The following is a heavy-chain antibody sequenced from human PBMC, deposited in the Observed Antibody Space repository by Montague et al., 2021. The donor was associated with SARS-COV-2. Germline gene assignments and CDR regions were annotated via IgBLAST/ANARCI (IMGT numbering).Heavy chain of an antibody. CDR3: ARLRDGVVPSPILGIGPYFTYYYMDV. Sequence: SETLSLTCAVHGGSFSSYYWNWIRQRPGKGLGWIGEINHGGSTNYNPSLKNRLTISADTSKNQFSLKLTSVAATDTAVYYCARLRDGVVPSPILGIGPYFTYYYMDVWGKGTTVTVS. V-gene: IGHV4-34*01. D-gene: IGHD2-15*01. CDR2: INHGGST. J-gene: IGHJ6*03. CDR1: GGSFSSYY.